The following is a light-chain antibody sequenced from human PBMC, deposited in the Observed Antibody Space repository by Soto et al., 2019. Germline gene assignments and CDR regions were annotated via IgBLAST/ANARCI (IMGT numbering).Light chain of an antibody. Sequence: EIVMTQSPATLPVSPGDRATLSCRASQSVSSSLAWYQQIPGQAPRLLIYDASTRATGIPARFGGSRSGTEFSLTISCLQSGDFAVYVCQQYNNWPPLTFGGGTKVELK. CDR2: DAS. J-gene: IGKJ4*01. CDR3: QQYNNWPPLT. CDR1: QSVSSS. V-gene: IGKV3-15*01.